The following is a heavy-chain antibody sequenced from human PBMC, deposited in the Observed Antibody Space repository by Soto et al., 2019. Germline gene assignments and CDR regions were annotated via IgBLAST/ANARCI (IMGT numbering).Heavy chain of an antibody. Sequence: PSETLSLTCAVSGGPLSSGGYSWSWIRQPPGKGLEWIGYIYHSGSTYYNPPLKSRVTISVDRSKTQFSLKLSSVTAADTAVYYCASYDFCRGMDVWGQGTTVTVSS. D-gene: IGHD3-3*01. CDR2: IYHSGST. J-gene: IGHJ6*02. CDR3: ASYDFCRGMDV. CDR1: GGPLSSGGYS. V-gene: IGHV4-30-2*02.